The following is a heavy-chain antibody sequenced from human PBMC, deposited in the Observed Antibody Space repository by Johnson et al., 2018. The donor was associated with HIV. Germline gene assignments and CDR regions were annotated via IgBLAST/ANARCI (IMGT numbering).Heavy chain of an antibody. CDR3: AREYYYESPEAFDI. CDR1: GFTVSSNY. CDR2: IYSGGST. J-gene: IGHJ3*02. D-gene: IGHD3-22*01. Sequence: EVQLVESGGGLIQPGGSLSLSCAASGFTVSSNYMSWVRQAPGKGLEWVSVIYSGGSTYYADSVKGRFTISRDNSKNTLYLQMNSLRAEDTAVYYCAREYYYESPEAFDIWGQGTMVTVSS. V-gene: IGHV3-53*01.